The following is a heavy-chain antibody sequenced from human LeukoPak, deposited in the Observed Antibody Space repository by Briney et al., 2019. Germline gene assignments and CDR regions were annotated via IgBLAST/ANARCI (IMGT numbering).Heavy chain of an antibody. CDR3: ASAISGSYPGDY. CDR2: IIPIFGTA. D-gene: IGHD1-26*01. V-gene: IGHV1-69*05. CDR1: GGTFTSYA. J-gene: IGHJ4*02. Sequence: GSSVKVSCKASGGTFTSYAISWVRQAPGQGLEWMGGIIPIFGTANYAQKFQGRVTITTDESTSTAYMELSSLRSEDTAVYYCASAISGSYPGDYWGQGTLVTVSS.